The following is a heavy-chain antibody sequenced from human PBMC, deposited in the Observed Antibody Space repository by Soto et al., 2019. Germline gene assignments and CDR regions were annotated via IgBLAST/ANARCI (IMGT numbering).Heavy chain of an antibody. CDR3: AKRRGDYSYYYYMDV. CDR1: GFTFSSYA. J-gene: IGHJ6*03. V-gene: IGHV3-23*01. CDR2: ISGSGGST. Sequence: GGSLRLSCAASGFTFSSYAMSWVRQAPGKGLEWVSAISGSGGSTYYADSVKGRFTISRDNSKNTLYLQMNSLRAEDTAVYYCAKRRGDYSYYYYMDVWGKGTTVTVSS. D-gene: IGHD4-17*01.